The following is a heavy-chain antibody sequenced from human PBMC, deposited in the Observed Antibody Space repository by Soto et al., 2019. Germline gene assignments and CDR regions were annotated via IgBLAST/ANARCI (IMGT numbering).Heavy chain of an antibody. CDR2: IIPIFGTA. CDR3: ARARGYGDSTGPFDY. Sequence: GASVKVSCKASGGTFSSYAISWVRQAPGQGLEWMGGIIPIFGTANYAQKFQGRVTITADESTSTAYMELSSLRSEDTAVYYCARARGYGDSTGPFDYWGQGTLVTVSS. D-gene: IGHD4-17*01. J-gene: IGHJ4*02. V-gene: IGHV1-69*13. CDR1: GGTFSSYA.